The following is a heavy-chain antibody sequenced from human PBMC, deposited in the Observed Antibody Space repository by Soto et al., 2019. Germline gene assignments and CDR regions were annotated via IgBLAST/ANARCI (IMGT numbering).Heavy chain of an antibody. CDR3: AKTSRSTDLEY. CDR1: GFSFSDSA. CDR2: HSGGGGST. J-gene: IGHJ4*02. V-gene: IGHV3-23*01. Sequence: GGSLRLSCAASGFSFSDSAMNWVRQAAGKGLEWVSSHSGGGGSTYYADSVKGRFTISRDNSNKMVFLQMNSLTVEDTAVYYCAKTSRSTDLEYWGQGTQVTVSS.